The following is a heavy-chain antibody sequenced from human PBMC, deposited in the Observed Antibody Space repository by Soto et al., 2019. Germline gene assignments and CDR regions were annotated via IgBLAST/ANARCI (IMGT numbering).Heavy chain of an antibody. Sequence: SVKVSCKASGGTFSSYAISWLLQAPGQGLEWMGGIIPIFGTANYAQKFQGRVTITADESTSTAYMELSSLRSEDTAVYYCARALDSSGYYYQGVGHDAFDIWGQGTMVTVSS. D-gene: IGHD3-22*01. V-gene: IGHV1-69*13. CDR3: ARALDSSGYYYQGVGHDAFDI. J-gene: IGHJ3*02. CDR2: IIPIFGTA. CDR1: GGTFSSYA.